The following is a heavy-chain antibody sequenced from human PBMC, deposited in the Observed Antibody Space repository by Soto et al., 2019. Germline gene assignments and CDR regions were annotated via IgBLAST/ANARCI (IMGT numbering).Heavy chain of an antibody. CDR1: GGTFSTSS. V-gene: IGHV1-69*14. Sequence: QVLLVQSGAEMKKPGSSVKVSCKASGGTFSTSSINWVRQAPGQRPEWMGNILPIFGTADYAQKFKGRVTITADKSANTAYMGRRSLLSEDTAVYYCARGHEYGGNSDAFDIWGEGTVVTVSS. CDR3: ARGHEYGGNSDAFDI. D-gene: IGHD4-17*01. J-gene: IGHJ3*02. CDR2: ILPIFGTA.